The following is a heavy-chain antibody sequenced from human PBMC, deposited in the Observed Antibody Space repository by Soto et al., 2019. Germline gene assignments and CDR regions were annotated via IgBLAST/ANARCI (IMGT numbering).Heavy chain of an antibody. J-gene: IGHJ4*02. D-gene: IGHD3-22*01. CDR2: ISYDGSNK. CDR3: VRSMIIVVRLIGLDY. Sequence: GGSLRLSCGASGFTFRSYAMHWVRQTPGKGLEWVAVISYDGSNKHYADSVKGRFSISRDNSKNMLYLQMDSLSTEDTAVYYCVRSMIIVVRLIGLDYWGQGTLVTVSP. V-gene: IGHV3-30-3*01. CDR1: GFTFRSYA.